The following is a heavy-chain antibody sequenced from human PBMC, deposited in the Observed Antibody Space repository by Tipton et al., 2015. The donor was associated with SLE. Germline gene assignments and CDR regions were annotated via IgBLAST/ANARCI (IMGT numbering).Heavy chain of an antibody. CDR2: ISGYSGYS. J-gene: IGHJ4*02. CDR3: ARGRRYDTDSHYYFDS. Sequence: QVQLVQSGAELKKPGASVKVSCKASGYTFTRLPMMWVRQAPGQGLEWVGWISGYSGYSEYAQKFKARVTMTSDTSTSTDYMEMRDLRSDDTAVYFCARGRRYDTDSHYYFDSWGQGTLVTVSP. V-gene: IGHV1-18*01. D-gene: IGHD3-22*01. CDR1: GYTFTRLP.